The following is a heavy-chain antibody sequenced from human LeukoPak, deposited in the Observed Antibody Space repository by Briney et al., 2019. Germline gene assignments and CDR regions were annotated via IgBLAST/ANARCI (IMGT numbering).Heavy chain of an antibody. CDR1: GGSISSGGYY. J-gene: IGHJ3*02. Sequence: SETLSLTCTVSGGSISSGGYYWSWIRQPPGKGLEWIGYIYYSGTTTNYNPSLKSRVTISVDTSKNQFSLKLSSVTAADTAVYYCARDFDYGDYGGRAFDIWGQGTMVTVSS. CDR2: IYYSGTTT. V-gene: IGHV4-61*08. D-gene: IGHD4-17*01. CDR3: ARDFDYGDYGGRAFDI.